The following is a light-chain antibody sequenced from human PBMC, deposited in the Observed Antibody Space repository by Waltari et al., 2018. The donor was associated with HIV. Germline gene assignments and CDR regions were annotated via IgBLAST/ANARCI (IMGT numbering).Light chain of an antibody. CDR3: ETWDSNLIAVL. J-gene: IGLJ2*01. CDR2: DTI. CDR1: RSNIGTNA. Sequence: QSVLTQQPSVSAAPGQNVTISCSGTRSNIGTNALSWYQQFPGTAPKLLIYDTIKRPSGIPDRFSGSKSGTSATLFITALQTGDEADYYCETWDSNLIAVLFGGGTKLTVL. V-gene: IGLV1-51*01.